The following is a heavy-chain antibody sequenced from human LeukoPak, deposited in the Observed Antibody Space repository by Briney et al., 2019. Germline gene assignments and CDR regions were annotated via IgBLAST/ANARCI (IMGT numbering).Heavy chain of an antibody. V-gene: IGHV4-39*01. Sequence: SETLSLTCTVSGGSISSSFYYWGWIRQPPGKGLEWIGSIYHSGSTYYNPSLKSRVTISVDTSRNQFSLNLSSVTAADTAVYYCATLERGFDYWGQGTLVTVSS. D-gene: IGHD3-16*01. J-gene: IGHJ4*02. CDR1: GGSISSSFYY. CDR2: IYHSGST. CDR3: ATLERGFDY.